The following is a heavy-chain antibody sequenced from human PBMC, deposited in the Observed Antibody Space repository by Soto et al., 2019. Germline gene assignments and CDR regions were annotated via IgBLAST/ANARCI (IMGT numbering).Heavy chain of an antibody. D-gene: IGHD2-15*01. Sequence: ASVKVSCKASGYTFTSYDINWVRQATGQGLEWMGWMNPNSGNTGYAQKFQGRVTMTRNTSISTAYMELSSLRSEDTAVYYCARGREIGDIVAVLAVTSMDVWGQGTTVTVSS. CDR2: MNPNSGNT. V-gene: IGHV1-8*01. J-gene: IGHJ6*02. CDR1: GYTFTSYD. CDR3: ARGREIGDIVAVLAVTSMDV.